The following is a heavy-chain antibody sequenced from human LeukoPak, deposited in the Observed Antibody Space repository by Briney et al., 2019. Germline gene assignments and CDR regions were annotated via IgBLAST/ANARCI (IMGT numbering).Heavy chain of an antibody. CDR3: ATTGQLVPDYYHYYMDV. CDR1: GGTFSRHG. Sequence: GASVQVSCKASGGTFSRHGFTWGGPDPGEGLEWMGGIIPFLGTPNYAQKLQGRVTITTDESTSAAYMEVSSLTSEDTGVYYCATTGQLVPDYYHYYMDVWGIGTTVTVSS. D-gene: IGHD6-6*01. V-gene: IGHV1-69*05. J-gene: IGHJ6*03. CDR2: IIPFLGTP.